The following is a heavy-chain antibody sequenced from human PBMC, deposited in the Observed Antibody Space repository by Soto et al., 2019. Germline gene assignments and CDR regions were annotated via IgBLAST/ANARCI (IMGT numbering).Heavy chain of an antibody. D-gene: IGHD6-19*01. Sequence: SETLSLTCAVAGGSISSGGYSWSWIRQPPGKGLEWIGYIYHSGSTYYNPSLKSRVTVSVDRSKNQFSLKLSSVTAADTAVYYCARAGGLGAVAADYWGQGTLVTVSS. CDR2: IYHSGST. J-gene: IGHJ4*02. V-gene: IGHV4-30-2*01. CDR1: GGSISSGGYS. CDR3: ARAGGLGAVAADY.